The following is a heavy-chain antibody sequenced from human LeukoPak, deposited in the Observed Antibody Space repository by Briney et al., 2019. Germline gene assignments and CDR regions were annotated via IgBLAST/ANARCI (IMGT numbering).Heavy chain of an antibody. D-gene: IGHD2-15*01. CDR2: ISAYNGNT. V-gene: IGHV1-18*01. Sequence: ASVKVSCKASGYTFTSYGISWVRQAPGQGLEWMGWISAYNGNTNYAQKLQGRVTMTRNTSISTAYMELSSLRSEDTAVYYCARLYCSGGSCYSYYYYGMDVWGQGTTVTVSS. CDR3: ARLYCSGGSCYSYYYYGMDV. CDR1: GYTFTSYG. J-gene: IGHJ6*02.